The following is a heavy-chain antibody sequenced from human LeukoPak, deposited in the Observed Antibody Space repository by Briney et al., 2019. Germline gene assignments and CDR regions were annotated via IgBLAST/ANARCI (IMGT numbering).Heavy chain of an antibody. D-gene: IGHD6-13*01. CDR3: ARSHIAAAHFDY. CDR2: IIPIFGTA. Sequence: SVKVSCKASGGTFSSYAISWVRQAPGQGLEWMGGIIPIFGTANYAQKFQGRVTITADESTSTAYMELSSLRSEDTAVYYCARSHIAAAHFDYWGQGTLVTVSS. CDR1: GGTFSSYA. V-gene: IGHV1-69*13. J-gene: IGHJ4*02.